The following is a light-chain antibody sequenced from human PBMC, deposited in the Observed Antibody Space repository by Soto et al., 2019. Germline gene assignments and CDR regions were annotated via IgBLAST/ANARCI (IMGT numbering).Light chain of an antibody. CDR1: QSVSSRH. V-gene: IGKV3-20*01. CDR2: AAS. CDR3: LGYGDSTPSYT. Sequence: ELVLTQSPGTVSLSPGERVTLSCRASQSVSSRHLAWYRHKPGQPPSLLIFAASNRTTGIPDRFSGSVSGTVSAFTFSSLDPQTCAVYYDLGYGDSTPSYTFGQGTKLEIK. J-gene: IGKJ2*01.